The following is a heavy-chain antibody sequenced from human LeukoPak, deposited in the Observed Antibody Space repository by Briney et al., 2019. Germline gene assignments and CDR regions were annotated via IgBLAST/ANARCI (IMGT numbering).Heavy chain of an antibody. D-gene: IGHD3-16*01. V-gene: IGHV1-2*02. CDR1: GYTFSGYY. J-gene: IGHJ4*02. CDR3: ASGSLASYFDH. Sequence: ASVKVSCKASGYTFSGYYMHWVRQAPGQGLEWMGWVNPNSGGTKYVQKFQGRVTMTRDTSISTAYMELSRLRSDDTAVYYCASGSLASYFDHWGQGTLVTVSS. CDR2: VNPNSGGT.